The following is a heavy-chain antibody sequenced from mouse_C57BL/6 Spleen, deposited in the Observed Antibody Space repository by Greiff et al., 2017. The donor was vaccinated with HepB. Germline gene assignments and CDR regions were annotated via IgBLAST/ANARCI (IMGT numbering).Heavy chain of an antibody. CDR2: ISSGGDYI. CDR1: GFTFSSYA. CDR3: TRDTGSEGYAMDY. Sequence: VQLKESGEGLVKPGGSLKLSCAASGFTFSSYAMSWVRQTPEKRLEWVAYISSGGDYIYYADTVKGRFTISRDNARNTLYLQMSSLKSEDTAMYYCTRDTGSEGYAMDYWGQGTSVTVSS. J-gene: IGHJ4*01. V-gene: IGHV5-9-1*02.